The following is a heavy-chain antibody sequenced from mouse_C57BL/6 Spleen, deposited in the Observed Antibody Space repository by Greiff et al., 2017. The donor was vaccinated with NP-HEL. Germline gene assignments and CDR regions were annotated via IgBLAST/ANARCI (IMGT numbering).Heavy chain of an antibody. CDR1: GYTFTSYW. V-gene: IGHV1-64*01. CDR3: AREETDGYYVMVDY. Sequence: QVQLQQPGAELVKPGASVKLSCKASGYTFTSYWMHWVKQRPGQGLEWIGMIHPNSGSTNYNEKFKSKATLTVDKSSSTAYMQLSSLTSEDSAVYYCAREETDGYYVMVDYWGQGTTLTVSS. CDR2: IHPNSGST. J-gene: IGHJ2*01. D-gene: IGHD2-3*01.